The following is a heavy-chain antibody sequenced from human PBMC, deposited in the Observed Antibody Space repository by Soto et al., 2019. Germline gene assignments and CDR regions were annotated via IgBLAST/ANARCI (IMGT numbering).Heavy chain of an antibody. CDR2: INPNSGGT. CDR3: AREDNSGREPPFDY. V-gene: IGHV1-2*04. Sequence: ASVKVSCKASGYTFTGYYMHWVRQAPGQGLEWMGWINPNSGGTNYAQKFQGWVTMTRDTSMSTAYMELSRLRSEDTAVYYCAREDNSGREPPFDYWGQGTLVTVSS. D-gene: IGHD3-22*01. CDR1: GYTFTGYY. J-gene: IGHJ4*02.